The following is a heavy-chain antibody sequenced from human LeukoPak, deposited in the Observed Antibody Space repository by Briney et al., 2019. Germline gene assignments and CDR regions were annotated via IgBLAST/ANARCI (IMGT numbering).Heavy chain of an antibody. V-gene: IGHV1-24*01. CDR3: ARAASSWYRDAFDI. D-gene: IGHD6-13*01. J-gene: IGHJ3*02. Sequence: ASVKVSCKVSGYTLTELSMHWVRQAPGKGLEWMGGFDPEDGETIYAQKFQGRVTMTRDTSISTAYMELSRLRSDDTAVYYCARAASSWYRDAFDIWGQGTMVTVSS. CDR1: GYTLTELS. CDR2: FDPEDGET.